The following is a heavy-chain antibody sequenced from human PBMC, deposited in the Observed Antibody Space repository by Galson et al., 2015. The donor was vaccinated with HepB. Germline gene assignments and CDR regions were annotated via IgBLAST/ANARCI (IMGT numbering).Heavy chain of an antibody. Sequence: SVKVSCKASGYTFTSYYMHWVRQAPGQGLEWMGIINPSGGSTRNAQELQGRVTMTRDTSTSTVYMELSSLRSEDTAVYYCARSRRLGELWDDAFDIWGQGTMVTVSS. CDR1: GYTFTSYY. J-gene: IGHJ3*02. D-gene: IGHD3-16*01. V-gene: IGHV1-46*04. CDR2: INPSGGST. CDR3: ARSRRLGELWDDAFDI.